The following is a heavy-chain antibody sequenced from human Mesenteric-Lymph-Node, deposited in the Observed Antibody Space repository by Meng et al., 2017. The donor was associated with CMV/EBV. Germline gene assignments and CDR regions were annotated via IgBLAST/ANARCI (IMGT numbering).Heavy chain of an antibody. CDR1: GFTFSDHY. CDR3: AREPRVTAGLDY. CDR2: ISGSGNTI. V-gene: IGHV3-11*01. Sequence: GGSLRLSCAASGFTFSDHYMSWIRQAPGKGLEWISYISGSGNTIYYADSVRGRFTISRDNAKNSLFPQMNSLRAEDTALYYCAREPRVTAGLDYWGQGTLVTVSS. D-gene: IGHD2-21*02. J-gene: IGHJ4*02.